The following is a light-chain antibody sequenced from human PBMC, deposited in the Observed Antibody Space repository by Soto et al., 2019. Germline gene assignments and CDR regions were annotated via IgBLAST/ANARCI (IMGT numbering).Light chain of an antibody. CDR1: QSVSSSY. J-gene: IGKJ2*01. Sequence: EIVLTQSPGTLSLSPGERATRSCRASQSVSSSYLAWYQQTPGQAPRLLIYGASSRATGIPDRFSGSGSVTDFTLTISRLEPEDFAVYYCQQYGGSPYTFGQGTRLEIK. V-gene: IGKV3-20*01. CDR2: GAS. CDR3: QQYGGSPYT.